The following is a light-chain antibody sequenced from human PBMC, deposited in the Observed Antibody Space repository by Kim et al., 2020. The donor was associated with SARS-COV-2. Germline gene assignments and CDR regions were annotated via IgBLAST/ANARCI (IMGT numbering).Light chain of an antibody. Sequence: SPGQTASITCSGDKLGDKYACLYQQKPGQSPVLVIYQDSKRPSGIPERFSGSNSGNTATLTISGTQAMDEADYYCQAWDSSTADVVFGGGTQLTVL. J-gene: IGLJ2*01. V-gene: IGLV3-1*01. CDR2: QDS. CDR1: KLGDKY. CDR3: QAWDSSTADVV.